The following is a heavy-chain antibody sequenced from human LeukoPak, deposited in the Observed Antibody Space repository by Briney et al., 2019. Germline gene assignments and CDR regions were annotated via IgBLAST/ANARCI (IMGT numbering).Heavy chain of an antibody. V-gene: IGHV3-30-3*01. CDR2: TLYDGSNK. CDR1: GFTFSSYA. CDR3: ARDLLTGFDY. Sequence: GGSLRLSCAASGFTFSSYAMHWVRQAPGKGLEWVAVTLYDGSNKLYADSAKGRFTISRDNSKNTLCLQMDSLRAEDTAVYYCARDLLTGFDYWGQGTLVTVSS. J-gene: IGHJ4*02. D-gene: IGHD7-27*01.